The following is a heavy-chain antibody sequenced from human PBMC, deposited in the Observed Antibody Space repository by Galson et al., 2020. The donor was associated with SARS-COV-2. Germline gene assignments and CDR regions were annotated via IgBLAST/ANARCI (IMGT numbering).Heavy chain of an antibody. CDR2: FDPEDGET. J-gene: IGHJ5*02. D-gene: IGHD6-19*01. V-gene: IGHV1-24*01. CDR3: ATGTPVAVAGWFDP. CDR1: GYTLTDLS. Sequence: AAVKVSCPVSGYTLTDLSMHWARQTPGIGLEWMGGFDPEDGETIYAQKFQGRVTMTADTSTDTAYMELRSLRSEDTAVYYCATGTPVAVAGWFDPWGQGTLVTVSS.